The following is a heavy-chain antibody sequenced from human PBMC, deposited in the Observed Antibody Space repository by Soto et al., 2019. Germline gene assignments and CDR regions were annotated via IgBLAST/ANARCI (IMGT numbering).Heavy chain of an antibody. V-gene: IGHV3-23*04. D-gene: IGHD6-19*01. J-gene: IGHJ4*02. Sequence: EVQLVESGGGLIQPGGSLRLSCAASGFTVSSNYMSWVRQAPGKGLEWVSVISGSGGSTYYADSVKGRFTISRDNSKNTLYLQMNSLRAEDTAVYYCAKDRHLYPVAGDGYFDYWGQGTLVTVSS. CDR3: AKDRHLYPVAGDGYFDY. CDR1: GFTVSSNY. CDR2: ISGSGGST.